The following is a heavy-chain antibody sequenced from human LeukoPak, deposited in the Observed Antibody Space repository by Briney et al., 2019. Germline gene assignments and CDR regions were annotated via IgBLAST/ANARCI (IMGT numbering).Heavy chain of an antibody. CDR3: ARGGYSFDY. D-gene: IGHD5-12*01. Sequence: GGSLRLSCAASGFTLSGYWMSWVRQAPGKGLEWVARLHADGIERYFVDSVKGRFTISRDNAKNSLYLQMYSLRLDDTAVYYCARGGYSFDYLGQGTLVSVSS. J-gene: IGHJ4*02. CDR1: GFTLSGYW. V-gene: IGHV3-7*01. CDR2: LHADGIER.